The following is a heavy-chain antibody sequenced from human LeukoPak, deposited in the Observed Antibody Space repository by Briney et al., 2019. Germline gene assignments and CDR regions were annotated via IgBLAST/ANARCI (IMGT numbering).Heavy chain of an antibody. CDR3: TTGGVVVVVAATLADY. CDR2: ISRSSSHI. Sequence: GGSLRLSCAASGFTFSSYNMNWVRQAPGKGLEWVSSISRSSSHIYYGDSMKGRFTISRDNAKNSLYLQMNSLRAEDTAVYYCTTGGVVVVVAATLADYWGQGTLVTVSS. D-gene: IGHD2-15*01. CDR1: GFTFSSYN. V-gene: IGHV3-21*01. J-gene: IGHJ4*02.